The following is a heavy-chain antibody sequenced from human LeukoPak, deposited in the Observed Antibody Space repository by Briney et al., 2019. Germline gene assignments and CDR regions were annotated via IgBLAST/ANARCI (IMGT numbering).Heavy chain of an antibody. CDR3: AKGVEWLLAKIDY. Sequence: GGSLRLSCTASGFTFSSYWMSWVRQAPGKGLEWVSAISGSGGSTYYADSVKGRFTISRDNSKNTLYLQMNSLRAEDTAVYYCAKGVEWLLAKIDYWGQGTLVTVSS. CDR1: GFTFSSYW. CDR2: ISGSGGST. J-gene: IGHJ4*02. V-gene: IGHV3-23*01. D-gene: IGHD3-3*01.